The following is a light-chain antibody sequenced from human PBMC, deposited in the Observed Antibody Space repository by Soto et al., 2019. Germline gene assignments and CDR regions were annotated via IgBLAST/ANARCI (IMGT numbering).Light chain of an antibody. Sequence: LTHPASVSGSLGQSITISCTGTTRDIAGYNYISWYQQLPGKAPKLMIYQVTIRPSGISNRFSGSKSGNTASLTISGLQAEDEADYYCTSFSSSTSLYVFGTGTKVTVL. CDR3: TSFSSSTSLYV. V-gene: IGLV2-14*01. J-gene: IGLJ1*01. CDR1: TRDIAGYNY. CDR2: QVT.